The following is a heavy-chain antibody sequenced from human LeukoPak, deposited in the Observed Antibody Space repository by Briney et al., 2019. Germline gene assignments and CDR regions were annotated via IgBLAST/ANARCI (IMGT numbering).Heavy chain of an antibody. CDR2: ISAAGGIT. Sequence: PGGSLRLSCAASGFTFSSYAMSWVRQAPGKGLEWVSTISAAGGITYYADSVKGRFTISRDNSKNTLYLQMNSLRAEDTAVYYCARVTGSYYPFDYWGQGTLVTVSS. CDR1: GFTFSSYA. V-gene: IGHV3-23*01. D-gene: IGHD3-10*01. J-gene: IGHJ4*02. CDR3: ARVTGSYYPFDY.